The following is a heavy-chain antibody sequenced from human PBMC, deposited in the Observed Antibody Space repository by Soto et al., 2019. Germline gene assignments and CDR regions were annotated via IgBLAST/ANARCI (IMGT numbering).Heavy chain of an antibody. J-gene: IGHJ3*02. CDR1: GYTFTRYY. Sequence: ASVKVSCKASGYTFTRYYMHWVRQAPGQGLEWMGIINPSGGSTSYAQKFQGRVTMTRDTSTSTVYMELSSLRSEDTAVYYCAREEVQQRTRFGALDIWGQGTMVTVS. D-gene: IGHD6-13*01. V-gene: IGHV1-46*01. CDR3: AREEVQQRTRFGALDI. CDR2: INPSGGST.